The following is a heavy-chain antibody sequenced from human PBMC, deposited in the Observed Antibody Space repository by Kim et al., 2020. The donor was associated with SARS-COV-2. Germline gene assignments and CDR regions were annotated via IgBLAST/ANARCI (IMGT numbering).Heavy chain of an antibody. Sequence: SETLSLTCTVSGGSISSSNYYWGWIRQPPGKGLEWIGSIYYSGSTYYNPSLKSRVTISVDTSKNQFSLKLSSVTAADTAVYYCARSGYGSGSSNWFDPWG. D-gene: IGHD3-10*01. J-gene: IGHJ5*02. CDR1: GGSISSSNYY. CDR3: ARSGYGSGSSNWFDP. CDR2: IYYSGST. V-gene: IGHV4-39*01.